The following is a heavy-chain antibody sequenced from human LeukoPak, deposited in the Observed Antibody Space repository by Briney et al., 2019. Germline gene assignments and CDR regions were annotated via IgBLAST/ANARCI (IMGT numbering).Heavy chain of an antibody. CDR2: IGDTSGYI. D-gene: IGHD3-10*02. J-gene: IGHJ4*02. V-gene: IGHV3-11*06. CDR1: GFAFSDSY. CDR3: AGNVRPYSASAGYAY. Sequence: GRSLRLSCAASGFAFSDSYMSWIRQAPGSGLEWVSYIGDTSGYIRYADSVKGRFTISRDNAKNLLFLHMNSLRPEDTAVYFCAGNVRPYSASAGYAYWGQGTLVAVSA.